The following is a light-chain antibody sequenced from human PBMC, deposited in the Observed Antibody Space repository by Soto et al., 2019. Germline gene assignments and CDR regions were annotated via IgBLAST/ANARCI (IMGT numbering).Light chain of an antibody. CDR3: QQYGRSPFT. CDR2: CAS. Sequence: EIVLTQSPGTLSLSPGERATLSCRASQSVSSSYLAWYQQKPGQAPRLLIYCASSRATGIPDRFSGSGSGTDFTLTISRLEPEDFAVYYCQQYGRSPFTFGPGNKVDIK. V-gene: IGKV3-20*01. J-gene: IGKJ3*01. CDR1: QSVSSSY.